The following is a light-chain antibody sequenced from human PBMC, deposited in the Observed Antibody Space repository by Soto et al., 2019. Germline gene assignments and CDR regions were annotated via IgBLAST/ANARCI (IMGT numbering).Light chain of an antibody. V-gene: IGKV3-15*01. CDR1: QGIKDY. CDR3: QQYNTWPRT. J-gene: IGKJ1*01. CDR2: GAC. Sequence: EIVMTQSPATLSVSPGERATLSCRASQGIKDYVAWFQQKPGQAPRLLIYGACTRATAIPARFSGSGSGTEFTLSISSLQSEDFAVYYCQQYNTWPRTFGQGTKVETK.